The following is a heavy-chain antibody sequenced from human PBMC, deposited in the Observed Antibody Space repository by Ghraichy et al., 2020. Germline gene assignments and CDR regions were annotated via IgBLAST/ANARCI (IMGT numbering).Heavy chain of an antibody. D-gene: IGHD5-18*01. Sequence: SETLSLTCTVSGGSISSYYWSWIRQPPGKGLEWIGYIYYSGSTNYNPSLKSRVTISVDTSKNQFSLKLSSVTAADTAVYYCARLKSETAMVTPYYFDYWGQGTLVTVSS. CDR2: IYYSGST. V-gene: IGHV4-59*01. CDR1: GGSISSYY. CDR3: ARLKSETAMVTPYYFDY. J-gene: IGHJ4*02.